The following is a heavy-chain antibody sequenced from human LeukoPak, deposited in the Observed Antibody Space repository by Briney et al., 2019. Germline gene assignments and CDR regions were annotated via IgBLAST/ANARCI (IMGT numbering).Heavy chain of an antibody. D-gene: IGHD3-22*01. CDR2: INHSGST. CDR3: ARGRYRNYYDSSGYPEYFQH. V-gene: IGHV4-34*01. Sequence: SETLSLTCAVYGGSFSGYYWSWIRQPPGKGLEWIGEINHSGSTNYNPSLKSRVTISVDTSKNQFSLKLSSVTAADTAVYYCARGRYRNYYDSSGYPEYFQHWGQGTLVTVSS. CDR1: GGSFSGYY. J-gene: IGHJ1*01.